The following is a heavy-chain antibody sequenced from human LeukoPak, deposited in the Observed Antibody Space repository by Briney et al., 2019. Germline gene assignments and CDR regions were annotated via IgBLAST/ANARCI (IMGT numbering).Heavy chain of an antibody. Sequence: SETLSLTCAVYGGSFSGYYWSWIRQPSGKGLEWIGEINHSGSTNYNPSLKSRVTISVDTSKNQFSLKLSSVTAADTAVYYCARGGRSSSWRTFGWFDPWGQGTLVTVSS. CDR3: ARGGRSSSWRTFGWFDP. D-gene: IGHD6-13*01. J-gene: IGHJ5*02. CDR1: GGSFSGYY. V-gene: IGHV4-34*01. CDR2: INHSGST.